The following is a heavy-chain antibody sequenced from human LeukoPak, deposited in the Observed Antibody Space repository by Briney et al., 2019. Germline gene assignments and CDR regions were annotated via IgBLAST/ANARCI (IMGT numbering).Heavy chain of an antibody. J-gene: IGHJ5*02. CDR2: IYPGDSDT. CDR1: GYSFTSYW. Sequence: GESLKTSCKGSGYSFTSYWIGWVRQMPGKGLEWMGIIYPGDSDTRYSPSFQGQVTISADKSISTAYLQWSSLKASDTAMNYCARRLLVNWFDPWGQGTLVTVSS. CDR3: ARRLLVNWFDP. V-gene: IGHV5-51*01.